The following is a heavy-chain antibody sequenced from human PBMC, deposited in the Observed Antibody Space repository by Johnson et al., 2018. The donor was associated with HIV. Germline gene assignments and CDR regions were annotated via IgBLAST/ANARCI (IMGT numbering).Heavy chain of an antibody. V-gene: IGHV3-23*04. CDR3: AREWELLNYAFDI. J-gene: IGHJ3*02. Sequence: VQLVESGGGLVQPGGSLRLSCAASGFTFSSYVMSWVRQAPGKGLEWVSGISASGGSTYDADSVKGRFTISRDNSKNTLYLQMNSLRAEDTAVYYCAREWELLNYAFDIWGQGTMVTVSS. CDR2: ISASGGST. CDR1: GFTFSSYV. D-gene: IGHD1-26*01.